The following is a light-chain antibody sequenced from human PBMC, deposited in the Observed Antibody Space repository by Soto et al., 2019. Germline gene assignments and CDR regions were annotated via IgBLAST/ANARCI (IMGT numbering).Light chain of an antibody. CDR3: SSYAGSTVG. V-gene: IGLV2-8*01. J-gene: IGLJ2*01. CDR1: SSDVGGYNY. CDR2: EVS. Sequence: QSALTQPPSASGSPGQSVTISCTGTSSDVGGYNYVSWYQQHPGKAPKLMIYEVSKRPSGVPDRFSGSKSGNTASLTVSGLQAEDEADYYCSSYAGSTVGFGEGPSSPS.